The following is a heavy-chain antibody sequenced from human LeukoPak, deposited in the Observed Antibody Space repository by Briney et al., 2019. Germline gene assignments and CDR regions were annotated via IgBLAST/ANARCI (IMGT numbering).Heavy chain of an antibody. Sequence: QPGGSLRLSCAASGFTFDDYAMLWVRQAPGKGLEWVSGISWNSGSIGYADSVKGRFTISRDNAKNSLYLQMNSLRAEDTALYYCAKDKAATHFDHWGQGTLVTVSS. V-gene: IGHV3-9*01. J-gene: IGHJ4*02. CDR3: AKDKAATHFDH. D-gene: IGHD2-15*01. CDR2: ISWNSGSI. CDR1: GFTFDDYA.